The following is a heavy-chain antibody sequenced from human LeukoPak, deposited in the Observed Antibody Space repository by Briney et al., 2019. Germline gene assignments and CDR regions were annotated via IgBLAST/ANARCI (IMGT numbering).Heavy chain of an antibody. D-gene: IGHD1/OR15-1a*01. CDR2: IKQDGSEK. Sequence: GGSLRLSCAASGFSFSSYWMSWVRQAPGKGLEWVANIKQDGSEKYYVDSVKGRFTISRDNAKNSLFLQMNSLRAEDTAVYYCARDKRDPTRDWLDPWGQGTLVTVSS. V-gene: IGHV3-7*01. CDR3: ARDKRDPTRDWLDP. J-gene: IGHJ5*02. CDR1: GFSFSSYW.